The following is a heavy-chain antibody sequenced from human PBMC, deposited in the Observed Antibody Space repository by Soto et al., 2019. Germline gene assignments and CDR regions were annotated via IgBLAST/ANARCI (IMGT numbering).Heavy chain of an antibody. CDR2: IDSSGST. J-gene: IGHJ4*02. D-gene: IGHD3-16*02. CDR3: ASRYLY. V-gene: IGHV4-30-4*01. Sequence: TCTVSGDSISNGDYYWSWIRQPPGRGLEWIGYIDSSGSTYYNPSLKSRLTMSVDMSKNQFSLRLTSVTAADTAVYYCASRYLYWGQGLLVTVSS. CDR1: GDSISNGDYY.